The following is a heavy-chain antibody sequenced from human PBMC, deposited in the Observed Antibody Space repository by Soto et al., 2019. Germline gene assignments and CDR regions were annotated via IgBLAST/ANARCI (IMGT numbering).Heavy chain of an antibody. J-gene: IGHJ4*02. CDR3: AKFFVETGSNSGWPWSFHY. CDR2: ISGSGGTT. CDR1: GLTFSNNA. V-gene: IGHV3-23*01. Sequence: EVQLLESGGGRVQPGGSLRLSFAASGLTFSNNAMGWVPQPPGQGLDWASAISGSGGTTYYADSVKGRFTISRDNSKNTLFLQMNSLRAEDAAVYYCAKFFVETGSNSGWPWSFHYWGQGTLVTVSS. D-gene: IGHD6-25*01.